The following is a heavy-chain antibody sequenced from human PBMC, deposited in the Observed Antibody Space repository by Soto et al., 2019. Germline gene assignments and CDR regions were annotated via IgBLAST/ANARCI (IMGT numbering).Heavy chain of an antibody. CDR2: IYPGDSDT. Sequence: GESLKISCKGSGYSFTNYWIGWVRQMPGKGLEWMGVIYPGDSDTRYNPSFEGQAITSSDKSISTVYLQWSSLKASDTAMYYCELGGDWYFFDIWAQGTMVTV. D-gene: IGHD2-21*02. CDR3: ELGGDWYFFDI. J-gene: IGHJ3*02. CDR1: GYSFTNYW. V-gene: IGHV5-51*01.